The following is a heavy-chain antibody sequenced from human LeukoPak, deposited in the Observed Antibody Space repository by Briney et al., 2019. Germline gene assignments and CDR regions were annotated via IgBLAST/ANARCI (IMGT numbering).Heavy chain of an antibody. CDR1: GFTFSSYA. CDR3: AKGVAAAASAEYFQH. CDR2: ISGSGGST. J-gene: IGHJ1*01. Sequence: SGGSLRLSCAASGFTFSSYAMSWVRQAPGKGLEWVSAISGSGGSTYYADSVKGRFTISRDNSKNTLYLQMNSLSAEDTAVYYCAKGVAAAASAEYFQHWGQGTLVTVSS. V-gene: IGHV3-23*01. D-gene: IGHD6-13*01.